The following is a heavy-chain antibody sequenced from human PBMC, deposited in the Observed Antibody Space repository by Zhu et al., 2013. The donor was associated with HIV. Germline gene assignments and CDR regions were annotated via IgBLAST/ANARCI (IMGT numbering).Heavy chain of an antibody. CDR3: ATPQYSSPPYYFYNDVDV. J-gene: IGHJ6*02. D-gene: IGHD6-13*01. CDR2: IIPLYDTV. Sequence: QVQLVQSGAEVKKPGSSVKVSCKASGGIFRTYAINWVRQAPGQGLEWMGGIIPLYDTVNYAQKFQGRVTITADRSTSTAYMELSSLRSEDTAVYFCATPQYSSPPYYFYNDVDVWGQGTTVTVSS. V-gene: IGHV1-69*06. CDR1: GGIFRTYA.